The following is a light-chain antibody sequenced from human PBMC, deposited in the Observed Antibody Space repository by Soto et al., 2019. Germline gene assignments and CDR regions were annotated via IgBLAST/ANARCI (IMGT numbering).Light chain of an antibody. V-gene: IGLV2-14*03. CDR1: SSDVGGYNY. CDR3: CSYARSSTHVV. J-gene: IGLJ2*01. CDR2: DVS. Sequence: QSVLTQPASVSGSPGQSITISCTGTSSDVGGYNYVSWYQQHPGQAPKLMIYDVSNRPSGVSSRFSGSKSGNTASLTISGLQAEDEADYYCCSYARSSTHVVFGGGTKLTVL.